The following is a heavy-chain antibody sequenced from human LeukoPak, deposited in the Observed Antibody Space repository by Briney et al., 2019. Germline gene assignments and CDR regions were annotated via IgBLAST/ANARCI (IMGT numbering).Heavy chain of an antibody. CDR3: ARGPSSYDSSGAFDI. J-gene: IGHJ3*02. CDR2: TYYRSKWYD. D-gene: IGHD3-22*01. Sequence: SQTLSLTCVISGDSVSSNIAAWNWIRQSPSRGLEWLGRTYYRSKWYDDYAISVRSRTTINADTSKNQFSLHLNSVTPEDTAVYFCARGPSSYDSSGAFDIWGQGTMVTVSS. V-gene: IGHV6-1*01. CDR1: GDSVSSNIAA.